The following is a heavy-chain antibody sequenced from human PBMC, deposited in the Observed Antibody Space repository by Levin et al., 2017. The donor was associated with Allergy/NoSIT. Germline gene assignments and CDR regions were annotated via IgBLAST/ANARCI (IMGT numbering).Heavy chain of an antibody. CDR1: GFAFSDAW. Sequence: GGSLRLSCVASGFAFSDAWMNWVRQVPGKGLEWVGRIKTATAAGTTDYAAPVKGRFTISRDDSKNTLYLQMNSLKIDDTALYYCTTNQANNYWGQGTLVTVSS. V-gene: IGHV3-15*01. J-gene: IGHJ4*02. CDR2: IKTATAAGTT. CDR3: TTNQANNY.